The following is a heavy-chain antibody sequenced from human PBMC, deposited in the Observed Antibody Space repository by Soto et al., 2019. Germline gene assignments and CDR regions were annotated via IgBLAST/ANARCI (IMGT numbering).Heavy chain of an antibody. J-gene: IGHJ5*02. Sequence: GASVKVSCKASGYTFTSYAMHWVRQAPGRRLEWMGWINAGNGNTKYSQKFQGRVTITRDTSASTAYMELSSLRSEDTAVYYCARARVIAVAGYNTWFDPWGQGTLVTVSS. CDR1: GYTFTSYA. V-gene: IGHV1-3*01. D-gene: IGHD6-19*01. CDR3: ARARVIAVAGYNTWFDP. CDR2: INAGNGNT.